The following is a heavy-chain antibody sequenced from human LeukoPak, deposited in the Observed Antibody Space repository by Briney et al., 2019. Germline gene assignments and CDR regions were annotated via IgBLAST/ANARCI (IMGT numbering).Heavy chain of an antibody. V-gene: IGHV3-53*01. CDR2: IYPDGST. CDR3: ARDLSKPSDY. D-gene: IGHD4-11*01. J-gene: IGHJ4*02. CDR1: AFNVRTSY. Sequence: GGPLRLSCAASAFNVRTSYMTWVRQAPGKGLQWVSVIYPDGSTYYSESVKGRFTISRDNSENTVYLQMSSLRAEDTAVYYCARDLSKPSDYWGQGTLVIVSS.